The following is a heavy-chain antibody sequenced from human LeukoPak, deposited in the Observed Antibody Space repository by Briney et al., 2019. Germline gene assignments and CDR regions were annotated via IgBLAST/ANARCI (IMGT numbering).Heavy chain of an antibody. Sequence: SETLSLTCTVSGGSINGYYWSWIRQPPGRGLEWIGYIYYNGGTNYNPSLKSRVTMSVDTSENQFSLKLSSVTAADTAVYYCARGEIRLAGTLDHWGQGTLVTVSS. J-gene: IGHJ4*02. CDR1: GGSINGYY. CDR2: IYYNGGT. D-gene: IGHD6-19*01. CDR3: ARGEIRLAGTLDH. V-gene: IGHV4-59*01.